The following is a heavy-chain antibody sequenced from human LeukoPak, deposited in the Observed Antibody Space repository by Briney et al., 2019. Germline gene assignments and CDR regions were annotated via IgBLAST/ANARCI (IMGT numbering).Heavy chain of an antibody. J-gene: IGHJ4*02. CDR2: IYYSGST. D-gene: IGHD3-3*01. CDR1: GGSISSYY. V-gene: IGHV4-59*01. Sequence: SETLSLTCTVSGGSISSYYWSWIRQPPGKGLEWIGYIYYSGSTNYNPSLKSRVTISVGTSKNQFSLKLSSVTAADTAVYYCAHYDFWSGYADYWGQGTLVTVSS. CDR3: AHYDFWSGYADY.